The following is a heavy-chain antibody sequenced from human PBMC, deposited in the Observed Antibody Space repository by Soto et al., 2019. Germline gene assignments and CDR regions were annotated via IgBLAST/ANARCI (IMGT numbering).Heavy chain of an antibody. V-gene: IGHV3-53*01. D-gene: IGHD3-10*01. CDR2: LYSGGTT. J-gene: IGHJ4*02. Sequence: PGGSLRLSCATSGFNFIRKYMIWVRQAPGKGLEWVSILYSGGTTYYADSVKGRFTISRDTSENTLQLQMNSLRAEDTAVYYCWRGLYDSWSFYFDFWGQGTLVTVSS. CDR3: WRGLYDSWSFYFDF. CDR1: GFNFIRKY.